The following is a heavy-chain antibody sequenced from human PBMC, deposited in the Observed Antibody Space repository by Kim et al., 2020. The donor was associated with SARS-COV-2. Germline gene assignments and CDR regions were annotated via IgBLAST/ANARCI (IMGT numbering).Heavy chain of an antibody. J-gene: IGHJ4*02. CDR2: SSSSYT. V-gene: IGHV3-11*03. CDR3: ARLNDY. Sequence: SSSSYTNYADSVKGRFTITRDHAQSSLYLQMNSLRAEDTAVYYCARLNDYWGQGTLVTVSS.